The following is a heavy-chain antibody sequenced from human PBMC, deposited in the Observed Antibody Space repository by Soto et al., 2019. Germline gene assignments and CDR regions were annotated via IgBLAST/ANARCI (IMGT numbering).Heavy chain of an antibody. CDR2: IGGSSGST. Sequence: EVQLLESGGGLLQPGGSLRLSCAASGFTFRSYAMSWVRQAPGKGLEWVSAIGGSSGSTDYADSVKGRFTISRDNSKNTLFLQMNSLRDEDTAVYYCAKDRSSTSCYAFDYWGQGTLVTVSS. CDR1: GFTFRSYA. CDR3: AKDRSSTSCYAFDY. J-gene: IGHJ4*02. D-gene: IGHD2-2*01. V-gene: IGHV3-23*01.